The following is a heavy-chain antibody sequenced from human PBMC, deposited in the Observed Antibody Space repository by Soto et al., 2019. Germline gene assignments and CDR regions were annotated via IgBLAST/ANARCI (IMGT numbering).Heavy chain of an antibody. D-gene: IGHD2-21*02. CDR1: GFTFNSLS. J-gene: IGHJ4*02. CDR3: AREPYGDSQYFDY. CDR2: VSFDGKVT. V-gene: IGHV3-30*04. Sequence: HPGGSLRLSCTGSGFTFNSLSLHWVRQGPDKSLEWVAVVSFDGKVTYYADSVKGRFTVSRDISKNTIYLQANSLRPEDTAVYYCAREPYGDSQYFDYWGQGTPVTVSS.